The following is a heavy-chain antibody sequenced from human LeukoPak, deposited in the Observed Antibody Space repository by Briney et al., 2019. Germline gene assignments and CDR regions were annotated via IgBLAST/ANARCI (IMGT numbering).Heavy chain of an antibody. V-gene: IGHV3-30*02. CDR2: IRYDGNNE. J-gene: IGHJ4*02. Sequence: PGGSLRLSCAASGFTFSDYGMHWVRQAPGKGLEWVAFIRYDGNNEDYADSVKGRFTISRDNSKNTLYLQMSNLRVEDTAVYYCAKELHYTVTLIDDYWGQGTLVTVSS. CDR1: GFTFSDYG. D-gene: IGHD4-11*01. CDR3: AKELHYTVTLIDDY.